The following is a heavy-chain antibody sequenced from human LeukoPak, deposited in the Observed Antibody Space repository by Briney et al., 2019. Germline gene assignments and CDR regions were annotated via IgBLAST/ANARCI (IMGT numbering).Heavy chain of an antibody. V-gene: IGHV3-23*01. J-gene: IGHJ4*02. D-gene: IGHD3-10*01. CDR1: GFTFSSYA. CDR3: AKDDGYYGSGSYYNFDY. CDR2: ISGSGGST. Sequence: GGFLRLSCAASGFTFSSYAMSWVRQAPGKGLEWVSAISGSGGSTYYADSVKGRFTISRDNSKNTLYLQMNSLRAEDTAVYYCAKDDGYYGSGSYYNFDYWGQGTLVTVSS.